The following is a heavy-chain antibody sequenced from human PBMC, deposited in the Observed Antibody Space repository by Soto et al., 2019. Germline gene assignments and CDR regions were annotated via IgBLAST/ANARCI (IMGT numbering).Heavy chain of an antibody. V-gene: IGHV4-30-4*01. CDR2: IYYSGST. J-gene: IGHJ4*02. CDR3: AREGPYYDPTGTFDY. D-gene: IGHD3-3*01. CDR1: GGSISSGDYY. Sequence: SETLSLTCTVSGGSISSGDYYWSWIRQPPGKGLEWIGYIYYSGSTYYNPSLKSRVTISVDTSKNQFSLKLSSVTAADTAVYYCAREGPYYDPTGTFDYWGQGTLVTVSS.